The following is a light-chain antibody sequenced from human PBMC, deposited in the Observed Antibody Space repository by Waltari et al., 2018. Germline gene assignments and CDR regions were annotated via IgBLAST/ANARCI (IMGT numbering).Light chain of an antibody. CDR1: QSIDSW. CDR3: QHYKTSSRT. J-gene: IGKJ1*01. CDR2: KAS. V-gene: IGKV1-5*03. Sequence: DIQMTQSPSTLSASVGDRVPIPCRASQSIDSWLAWYQQRPGKVPKPLIYKASSLESGVPSRFSGSGSGTEFTLTISSLQPDDFATYYCQHYKTSSRTFGQGTKVEIK.